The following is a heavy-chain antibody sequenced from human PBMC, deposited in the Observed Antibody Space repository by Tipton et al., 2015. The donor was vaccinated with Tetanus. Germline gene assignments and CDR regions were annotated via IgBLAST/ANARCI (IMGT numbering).Heavy chain of an antibody. J-gene: IGHJ4*01. Sequence: TLSLTCTVSGASSTSGDYYWAWIRQPPGKGLEWIGSVFDSGTSYYNPSLKSRVTISVDTSKNHFSLRLSSVTAADSALYFCGRGTDAYKSGNYWGQGTLVTVSS. CDR3: GRGTDAYKSGNY. CDR2: VFDSGTS. V-gene: IGHV4-39*02. CDR1: GASSTSGDYY. D-gene: IGHD5-24*01.